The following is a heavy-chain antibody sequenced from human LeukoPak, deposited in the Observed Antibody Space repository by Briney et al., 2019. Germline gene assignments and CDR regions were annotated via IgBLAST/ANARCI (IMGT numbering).Heavy chain of an antibody. CDR2: IYSSGST. D-gene: IGHD2-21*02. V-gene: IGHV4-4*08. J-gene: IGHJ5*01. CDR3: VKKVAGVTWFDS. CDR1: GVSISGYY. Sequence: SETLSLTCTVSGVSISGYYWSWIRQPPGKGLEWLGYIYSSGSTKYNPSLKSRVTISVDTSKNQFSLKLQSVTAVDTAVYYCVKKVAGVTWFDSWGQGTLVTVSS.